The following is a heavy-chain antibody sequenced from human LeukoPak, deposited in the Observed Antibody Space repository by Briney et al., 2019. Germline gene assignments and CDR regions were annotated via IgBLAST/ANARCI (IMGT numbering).Heavy chain of an antibody. CDR3: ATGSYLYDAFDI. Sequence: ASVKVSCKASGYTSSGYYMHWVRQAPGQGLEWMGWIKPNSGGTNFAQKFQGRVTMTRDTSISTAYMELSRLRSDDTAVYYCATGSYLYDAFDIWGQGTMVTVSS. D-gene: IGHD1-26*01. CDR2: IKPNSGGT. CDR1: GYTSSGYY. V-gene: IGHV1-2*02. J-gene: IGHJ3*02.